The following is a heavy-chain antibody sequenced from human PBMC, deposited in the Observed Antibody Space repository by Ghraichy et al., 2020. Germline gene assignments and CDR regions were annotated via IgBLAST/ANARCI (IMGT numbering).Heavy chain of an antibody. CDR1: GFSFSSYT. V-gene: IGHV3-23*01. J-gene: IGHJ4*02. CDR2: ISDNVDRT. Sequence: GGSLRLSCAASGFSFSSYTMNWVRQAPGKRLEWVSGISDNVDRTFYADSVKGRFAISRDNSKNTLYLQMNSLRAGDSAVYYCVRDRRDGYPTGSDYWGQGTLVTVSS. CDR3: VRDRRDGYPTGSDY. D-gene: IGHD5-24*01.